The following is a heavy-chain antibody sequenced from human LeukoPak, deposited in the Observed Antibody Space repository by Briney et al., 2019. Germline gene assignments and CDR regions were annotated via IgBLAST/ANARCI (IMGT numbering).Heavy chain of an antibody. CDR3: ARDLIYSYDY. J-gene: IGHJ4*02. CDR1: GFTFSSYS. CDR2: IGRSSSTI. D-gene: IGHD5-18*01. V-gene: IGHV3-48*01. Sequence: GGSLRLSCAASGFTFSSYSMNWVRQTPGKGLEWVSYIGRSSSTIFYADSVKGRFTISRDNAKNSLYLQMNSLRAEDTAVYYCARDLIYSYDYWGQGTVVTVSS.